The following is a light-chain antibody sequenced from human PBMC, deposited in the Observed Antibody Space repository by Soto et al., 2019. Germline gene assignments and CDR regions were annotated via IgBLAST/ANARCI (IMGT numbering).Light chain of an antibody. CDR3: ISYTGKRASYV. CDR2: EVT. V-gene: IGLV2-14*01. CDR1: SSDVGGYNY. J-gene: IGLJ1*01. Sequence: QSVLAQPASVSGSPGQSITISCTGTSSDVGGYNYVAWYQQHPGKAPKLIIYEVTNRPSGVSYRFSASKSGNTASLTISGLQSEDEADYYCISYTGKRASYVFGTGTKLTVL.